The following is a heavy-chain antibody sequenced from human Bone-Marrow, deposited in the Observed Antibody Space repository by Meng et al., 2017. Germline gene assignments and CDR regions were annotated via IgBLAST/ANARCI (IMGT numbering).Heavy chain of an antibody. D-gene: IGHD5-24*01. CDR3: ARDRKKMATITLWYYYGMDV. CDR2: IIPIFGTA. V-gene: IGHV1-69*06. J-gene: IGHJ6*02. Sequence: SVKVSCKASGYTFTSYGISWVRQAPGQGLEWMGGIIPIFGTANYAQKFQGRVTITADKSTSTAYMKLSSLRSEDTAVYYCARDRKKMATITLWYYYGMDVWGQGTTVTVSS. CDR1: GYTFTSYG.